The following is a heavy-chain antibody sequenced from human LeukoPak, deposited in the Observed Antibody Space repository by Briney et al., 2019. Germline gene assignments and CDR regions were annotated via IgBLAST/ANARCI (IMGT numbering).Heavy chain of an antibody. Sequence: GGSLRLSCAASGFTFSSYTMNWVRQAPGKGLEWVSYISSSSSAIYYADSVKGRFTISRDNAKNSLYLQMNSLRTEDTAVYYCARPGLIGIAARGNWFDPWGQGTLVTVSS. CDR1: GFTFSSYT. V-gene: IGHV3-48*01. CDR3: ARPGLIGIAARGNWFDP. D-gene: IGHD6-6*01. CDR2: ISSSSSAI. J-gene: IGHJ5*02.